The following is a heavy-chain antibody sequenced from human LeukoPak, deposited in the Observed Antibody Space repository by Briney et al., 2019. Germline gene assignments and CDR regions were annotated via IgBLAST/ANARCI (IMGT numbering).Heavy chain of an antibody. CDR1: GGTLSSYA. CDR3: ASGGGYCSSTSCHSFDY. Sequence: ASVKVSCKASGGTLSSYAISWVRQAPGQGLEWMGGIIPIFGTANYAQKFQGRVTITSDESTSTAYMELSSLRSEDTAVYYCASGGGYCSSTSCHSFDYWGQGTLVTVSS. J-gene: IGHJ4*02. V-gene: IGHV1-69*13. CDR2: IIPIFGTA. D-gene: IGHD2-2*01.